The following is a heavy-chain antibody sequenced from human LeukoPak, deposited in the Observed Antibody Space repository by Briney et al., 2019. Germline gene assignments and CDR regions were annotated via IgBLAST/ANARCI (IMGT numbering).Heavy chain of an antibody. D-gene: IGHD3-3*01. CDR2: ISGSGGST. J-gene: IGHJ6*02. V-gene: IGHV3-23*01. CDR1: GFTFSSYA. CDR3: AYDPYYYYGMDV. Sequence: GGSLRLSCAASGFTFSSYAMSWVRQAPGKGLEWVSAISGSGGSTYYADSVKGRFTISRDNSKNTLYLQMNSLRAEDTAVYYCAYDPYYYYGMDVWGQGTTVTVSS.